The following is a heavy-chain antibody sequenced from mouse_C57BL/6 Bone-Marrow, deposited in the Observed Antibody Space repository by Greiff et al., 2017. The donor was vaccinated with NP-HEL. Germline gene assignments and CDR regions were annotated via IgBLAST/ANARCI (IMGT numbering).Heavy chain of an antibody. CDR2: ISNGGGST. CDR1: GFTFSDYY. J-gene: IGHJ1*03. Sequence: EVKLMESGGGLVQPGGSLKLSCAASGFTFSDYYMCCFLQPPENRLQLVAYISNGGGSTYYPDTVKGRFTISRDNAKNTLYLQMSRLKSEDTAMYYCARHYYGSSYGYFDVWGTVTTVTVSS. V-gene: IGHV5-12*01. CDR3: ARHYYGSSYGYFDV. D-gene: IGHD1-1*01.